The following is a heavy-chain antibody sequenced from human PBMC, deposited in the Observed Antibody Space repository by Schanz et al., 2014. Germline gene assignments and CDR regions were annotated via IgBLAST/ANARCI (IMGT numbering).Heavy chain of an antibody. CDR2: INDNGGIT. Sequence: EVQLLESGGALVQPGGSLRLSCSASGFTFSTYAMSWVRQAPGKGLEWVSAINDNGGITYYADPVKGRFTISRDNSKNALYLQMKSLRVEDAAVYYCVKDPDKYNWNDVEGMDVWGPGTTVTVSS. D-gene: IGHD1-1*01. V-gene: IGHV3-23*01. J-gene: IGHJ6*01. CDR3: VKDPDKYNWNDVEGMDV. CDR1: GFTFSTYA.